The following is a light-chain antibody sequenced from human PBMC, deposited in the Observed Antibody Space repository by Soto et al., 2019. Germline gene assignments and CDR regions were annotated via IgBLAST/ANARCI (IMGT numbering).Light chain of an antibody. CDR2: SYN. CDR3: AAWDDSLNGVV. CDR1: SSNIRSNT. Sequence: QSVLTQPPSASGTPGQRVTISCSGSSSNIRSNTVNWYQQLPGTAPKLLIYSYNQRPSGVPDRFSGSKSGTSASLAISALQSADEAEYYCAAWDDSLNGVVFGGGTKVTVL. J-gene: IGLJ2*01. V-gene: IGLV1-44*01.